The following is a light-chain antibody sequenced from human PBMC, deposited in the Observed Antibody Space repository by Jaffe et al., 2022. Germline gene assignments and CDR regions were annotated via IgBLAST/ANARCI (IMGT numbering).Light chain of an antibody. CDR3: MQSLHLPPT. CDR1: QSLHYSHGKTY. Sequence: DVLLTQTPLSLSVTPGQTASISCKSTQSLHYSHGKTYLYWYLQKPGQSPQLLIYEASSRFSGVPHRFSGSGSGTDFTLKISPVEAEDVGIYFCMQSLHLPPTFGQGTKVEI. J-gene: IGKJ1*01. CDR2: EAS. V-gene: IGKV2-29*02.